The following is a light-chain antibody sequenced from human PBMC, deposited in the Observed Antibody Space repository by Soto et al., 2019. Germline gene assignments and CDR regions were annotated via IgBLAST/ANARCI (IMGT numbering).Light chain of an antibody. CDR2: DVS. CDR3: CSYAGSYTYV. V-gene: IGLV2-11*01. Sequence: QSVLTQPPSVSGSPGQSVTISCTGTSSDVGGYNYVSWYQQHPGKAPKLMIYDVSKRPSGVPDRFSGSKSGNTASLTIPGLQAEDETDYYCCSYAGSYTYVFGTGTKVTV. CDR1: SSDVGGYNY. J-gene: IGLJ1*01.